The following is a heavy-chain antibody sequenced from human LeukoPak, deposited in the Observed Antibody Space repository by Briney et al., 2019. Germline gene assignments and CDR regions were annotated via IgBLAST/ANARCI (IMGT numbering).Heavy chain of an antibody. CDR2: ISSSRSYI. Sequence: PGGSLRLSCAASGFTFYTYSMNWVRQAPGKGLEWVSSISSSRSYIYYADSVGGRFTISRDNAKNSLYLQMNSLRGEDTAIYYCTRAPGIAVATFFYWGQGALVTVSS. V-gene: IGHV3-21*01. D-gene: IGHD6-19*01. CDR1: GFTFYTYS. J-gene: IGHJ4*02. CDR3: TRAPGIAVATFFY.